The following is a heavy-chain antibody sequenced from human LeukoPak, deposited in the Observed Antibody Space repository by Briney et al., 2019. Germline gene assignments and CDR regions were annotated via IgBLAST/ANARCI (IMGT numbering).Heavy chain of an antibody. CDR3: ARDDYQRGCSGGSCYGAFDI. CDR1: GFTFSSYG. J-gene: IGHJ3*02. V-gene: IGHV3-33*01. D-gene: IGHD2-15*01. Sequence: GGSLRLSCAASGFTFSSYGMHWVRQAPGKGLEWVAVTWYDGSNKYYADSVKGRFTISRDNSKNTLYLQMNSLRAEDTAVYYCARDDYQRGCSGGSCYGAFDIWGQGTMVTVSS. CDR2: TWYDGSNK.